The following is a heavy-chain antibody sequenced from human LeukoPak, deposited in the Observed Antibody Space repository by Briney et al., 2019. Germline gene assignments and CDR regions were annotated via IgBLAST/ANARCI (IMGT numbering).Heavy chain of an antibody. Sequence: GGSLRLSCAASGFTFSNYAMTWVRQAPGKGLEWVSGTSGSGGRTNYADSVKGRFTISRDNSKNTLYLQMNSLRVEDTAVYYCAKDRDQRTQFYYHYYGMDVWGQGTTVTVSS. CDR1: GFTFSNYA. J-gene: IGHJ6*02. V-gene: IGHV3-23*01. CDR2: TSGSGGRT. D-gene: IGHD2-2*01. CDR3: AKDRDQRTQFYYHYYGMDV.